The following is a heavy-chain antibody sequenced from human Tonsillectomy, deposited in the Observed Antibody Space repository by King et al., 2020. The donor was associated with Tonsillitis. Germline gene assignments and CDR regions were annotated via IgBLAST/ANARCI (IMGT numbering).Heavy chain of an antibody. D-gene: IGHD2-15*01. J-gene: IGHJ4*02. CDR2: IIPIFGTA. CDR3: ARDRYCSGGSCYVPFDY. V-gene: IGHV1-69*01. CDR1: GGTFSSYA. Sequence: QLVQSGAEVRKPGSSVKVSCKASGGTFSSYAISWVRQAPGQGLEWMGGIIPIFGTANYAQKFQGRVTITADESTSTAYMELSSLRSEDTAVYYCARDRYCSGGSCYVPFDYWGQGTLVTVSS.